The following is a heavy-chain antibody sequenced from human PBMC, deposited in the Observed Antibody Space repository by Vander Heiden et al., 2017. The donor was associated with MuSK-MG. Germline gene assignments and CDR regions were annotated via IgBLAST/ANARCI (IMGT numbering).Heavy chain of an antibody. CDR1: GFTFSSYS. D-gene: IGHD5-12*01. Sequence: EVQLVESGRGLVKPGGSLRLSCAASGFTFSSYSMNWVRQAPGKGLEWVSSISSSSSYIYYADSVKGRFTISRDNAKNSLYLQMNSLRAEDTAVYYCARDGYSGYEGYYYGMDVWGQGTTVTVSS. V-gene: IGHV3-21*01. CDR2: ISSSSSYI. J-gene: IGHJ6*02. CDR3: ARDGYSGYEGYYYGMDV.